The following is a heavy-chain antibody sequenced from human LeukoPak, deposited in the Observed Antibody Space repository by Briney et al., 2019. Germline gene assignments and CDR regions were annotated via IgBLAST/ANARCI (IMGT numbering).Heavy chain of an antibody. CDR3: ARDDSPYGSGTKPHDY. CDR2: ITSSSSYL. Sequence: PGGSLRLSCAASGFTFSTYTMNWVRQAPGKGLEWVSSITSSSSYLYLADSVKGRFTISRDNAKNSLYLQKNSLRAEDTAVYYCARDDSPYGSGTKPHDYWGQGTLVTVSS. V-gene: IGHV3-21*01. D-gene: IGHD3-10*01. J-gene: IGHJ4*02. CDR1: GFTFSTYT.